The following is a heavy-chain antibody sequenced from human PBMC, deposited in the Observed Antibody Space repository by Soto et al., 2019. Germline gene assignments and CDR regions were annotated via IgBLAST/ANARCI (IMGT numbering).Heavy chain of an antibody. D-gene: IGHD2-21*02. V-gene: IGHV4-39*01. CDR1: GGSISSSSYY. CDR2: IYYSGST. J-gene: IGHJ4*02. Sequence: QLQLQESGPGLVKPSETLSLTCTVSGGSISSSSYYWGWIRQPPGKGLEWIGSIYYSGSTYYNTSLRSRVSRAVDTSKNQFSLNLSSVAAADAAVYYCARYTPDWGGDCYSLAFIDYWGQGTLVTVSS. CDR3: ARYTPDWGGDCYSLAFIDY.